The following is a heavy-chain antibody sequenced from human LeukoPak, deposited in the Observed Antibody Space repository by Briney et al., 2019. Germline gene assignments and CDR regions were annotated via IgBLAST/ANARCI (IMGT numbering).Heavy chain of an antibody. CDR2: ITNSGNSK. V-gene: IGHV3-48*01. D-gene: IGHD2-15*01. Sequence: GGSLRLSCAASEFTFSSYSMNWVRQAPGKGLEWVSYITNSGNSKSYADSVKGRFTISRDNSKNALYLQMNSLRAEDTAVYYCAKDPVQKYCSGGSCYQTSYWGQGTLVTVSS. J-gene: IGHJ4*02. CDR1: EFTFSSYS. CDR3: AKDPVQKYCSGGSCYQTSY.